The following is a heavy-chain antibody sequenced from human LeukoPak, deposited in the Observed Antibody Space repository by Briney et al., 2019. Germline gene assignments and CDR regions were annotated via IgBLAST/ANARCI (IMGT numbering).Heavy chain of an antibody. CDR3: ARELTMIWDACDI. D-gene: IGHD3-22*01. CDR1: GGSISSGSYY. Sequence: SETLSLTGTVSGGSISSGSYYWSWIRQPAGKGLEWIGRIYTSGSTNYNPSLKSRVTISVDTSKNQFSLKLSSVTAADTAVYYCARELTMIWDACDIWGQGTMVTVSS. J-gene: IGHJ3*02. V-gene: IGHV4-61*02. CDR2: IYTSGST.